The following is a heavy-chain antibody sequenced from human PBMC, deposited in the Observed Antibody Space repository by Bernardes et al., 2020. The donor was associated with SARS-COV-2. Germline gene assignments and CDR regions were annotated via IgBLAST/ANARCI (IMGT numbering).Heavy chain of an antibody. CDR2: IYPGDSDT. J-gene: IGHJ3*02. V-gene: IGHV5-51*01. D-gene: IGHD5-12*01. CDR1: GYSFSSYW. CDR3: ARHRPPMATIPREDFDI. Sequence: GESLKISCKGSGYSFSSYWIGWVRQMPGKGLEWMGIIYPGDSDTRNSPSFQGQVTISADRSISTAYLQWSSLKASDTAMYYCARHRPPMATIPREDFDIWGQGTMVTVSS.